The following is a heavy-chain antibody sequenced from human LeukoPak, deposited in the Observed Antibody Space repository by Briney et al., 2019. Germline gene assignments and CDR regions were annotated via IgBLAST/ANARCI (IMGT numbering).Heavy chain of an antibody. CDR3: ASVTTLIVVDSVYY. CDR1: GGSISSSSYS. D-gene: IGHD4-17*01. CDR2: IYYSGST. Sequence: SETLSLTCTVSGGSISSSSYSWGWIRQPPGKGLEWIGSIYYSGSTYYNPSLKSRVTISVDTSKNQFSLKLSSVTAADTAVYYCASVTTLIVVDSVYYWGQGTLVTVSS. J-gene: IGHJ4*02. V-gene: IGHV4-39*01.